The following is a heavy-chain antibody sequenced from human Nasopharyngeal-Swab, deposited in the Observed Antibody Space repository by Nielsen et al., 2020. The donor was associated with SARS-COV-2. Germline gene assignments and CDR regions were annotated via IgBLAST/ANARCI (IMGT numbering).Heavy chain of an antibody. Sequence: GESLKISCAASGFTFSSYGMHWVRQAPGKGLEWVAVISYDGSNKYYADSVKDRFTISRDNSKNTLYLQMNSLRAEDTAVYYCAKDSDYYGSGSPFYWGQGTLVTVLL. D-gene: IGHD3-10*01. V-gene: IGHV3-30*18. CDR2: ISYDGSNK. CDR1: GFTFSSYG. J-gene: IGHJ4*02. CDR3: AKDSDYYGSGSPFY.